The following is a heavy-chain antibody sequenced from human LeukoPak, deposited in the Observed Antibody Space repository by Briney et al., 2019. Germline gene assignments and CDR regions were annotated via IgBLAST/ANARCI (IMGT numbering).Heavy chain of an antibody. CDR1: GGTFSSYA. CDR2: IIPIFGTA. V-gene: IGHV1-69*05. D-gene: IGHD3-10*01. J-gene: IGHJ5*02. CDR3: AKDIGVWFGDPKDWFDP. Sequence: SVKVSCKASGGTFSSYAISWVRQAPGQGLEWMGGIIPIFGTANYAQKFQGRVTITTDESTSTAYMELSSLRSEDTAVYYCAKDIGVWFGDPKDWFDPWGQGTLVTVSS.